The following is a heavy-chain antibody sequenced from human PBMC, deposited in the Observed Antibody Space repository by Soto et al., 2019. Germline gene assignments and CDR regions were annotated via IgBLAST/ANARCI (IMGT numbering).Heavy chain of an antibody. V-gene: IGHV3-66*01. D-gene: IGHD3-10*01. Sequence: GGSLRLSCTASGFTVSTNYMSWVRQAPGKGLEWVSIIYSGGSTYYADSAKGRFTISRDNSKNTLYLQMNSLRAEDTAMYYCARDGLGSGSYDYYYGMDVWGQGTTVTVSS. CDR1: GFTVSTNY. J-gene: IGHJ6*02. CDR2: IYSGGST. CDR3: ARDGLGSGSYDYYYGMDV.